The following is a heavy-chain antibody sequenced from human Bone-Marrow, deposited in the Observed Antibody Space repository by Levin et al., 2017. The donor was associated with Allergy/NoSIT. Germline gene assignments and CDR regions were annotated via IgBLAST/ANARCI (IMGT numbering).Heavy chain of an antibody. Sequence: GSLRLSCSVSGGSITSHYWTWIRQPPGKGLQWIGFIHYTGGANYSPSLKSRVTISVDTSKSQFSLELRSVTAADTAVYYCARGGYDSTGYNIREYYFDYWGQGTPVTVSS. V-gene: IGHV4-59*11. CDR3: ARGGYDSTGYNIREYYFDY. CDR2: IHYTGGA. D-gene: IGHD3-22*01. CDR1: GGSITSHY. J-gene: IGHJ4*02.